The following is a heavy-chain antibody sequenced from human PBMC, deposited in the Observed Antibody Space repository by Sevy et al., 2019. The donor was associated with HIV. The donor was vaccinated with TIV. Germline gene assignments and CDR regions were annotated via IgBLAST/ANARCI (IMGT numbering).Heavy chain of an antibody. CDR2: IYYSGSN. D-gene: IGHD5-12*01. CDR3: ARDRGYSGYDYDY. CDR1: GGSISSYY. Sequence: SETLSLTCTVSGGSISSYYWSWIRQPPGKGLEGIGNIYYSGSNNYNPSLRSRVTISVDTSKNQFSLKLSSVTAADTAVYYCARDRGYSGYDYDYWGQGTLVTVSS. V-gene: IGHV4-59*01. J-gene: IGHJ4*02.